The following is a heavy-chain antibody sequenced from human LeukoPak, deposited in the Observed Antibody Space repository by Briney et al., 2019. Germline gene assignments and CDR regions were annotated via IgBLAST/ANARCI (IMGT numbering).Heavy chain of an antibody. J-gene: IGHJ3*02. CDR3: AKPLETGGDGVRTAFDI. CDR1: GFTFSSYA. Sequence: GGSLRLSCAASGFTFSSYAMSWVRQAPGKGLEWVSAISGSGGSTYYADSMKGRFTISRDNSKNTLYLQMNSLRAEDTAVYYCAKPLETGGDGVRTAFDIWGQGTMVTVSS. CDR2: ISGSGGST. V-gene: IGHV3-23*01. D-gene: IGHD2-21*02.